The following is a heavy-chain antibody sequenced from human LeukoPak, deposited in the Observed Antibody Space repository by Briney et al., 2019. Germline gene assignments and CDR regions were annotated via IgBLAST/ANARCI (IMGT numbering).Heavy chain of an antibody. CDR1: GFTFSSYS. D-gene: IGHD3-22*01. Sequence: GGSLRLSCAASGFTFSSYSTNWVRQAPGKGLEWVSSISSSSSYIYYADSMKGRFTISRDNAKNSLYLQMNSLRAEDTAVYYCARAHPIDSSGYVDWGQGTLVTVSS. CDR2: ISSSSSYI. CDR3: ARAHPIDSSGYVD. V-gene: IGHV3-21*01. J-gene: IGHJ4*02.